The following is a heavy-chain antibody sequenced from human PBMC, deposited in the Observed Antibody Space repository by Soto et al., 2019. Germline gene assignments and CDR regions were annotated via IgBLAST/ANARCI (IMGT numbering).Heavy chain of an antibody. CDR1: GYTLTELS. Sequence: QVQLVQSGAEVKKPGASVKVSCKVSGYTLTELSMHWVRQAPGKGLEWMGGFDPEDGETIYAQKFQGRVTMTEDTFXDTAYMELSSLRSEDTAVYYCALFGIAEGDYGMDVWGQGTTVTVSS. D-gene: IGHD6-13*01. CDR3: ALFGIAEGDYGMDV. V-gene: IGHV1-24*01. CDR2: FDPEDGET. J-gene: IGHJ6*02.